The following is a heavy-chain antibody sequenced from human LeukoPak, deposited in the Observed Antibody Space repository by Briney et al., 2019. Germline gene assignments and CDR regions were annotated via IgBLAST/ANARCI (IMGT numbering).Heavy chain of an antibody. CDR2: INHSGST. CDR3: VGATVTTPADY. D-gene: IGHD4-17*01. Sequence: PSETLSLTCAVYGGSFSGYYWSWIRQPPGKGLEWIGEINHSGSTNYNPSLKSRVTISVDTSKNQFSLKLSSVTAADTAVYYCVGATVTTPADYWGQGTLVTVSS. CDR1: GGSFSGYY. V-gene: IGHV4-34*01. J-gene: IGHJ4*02.